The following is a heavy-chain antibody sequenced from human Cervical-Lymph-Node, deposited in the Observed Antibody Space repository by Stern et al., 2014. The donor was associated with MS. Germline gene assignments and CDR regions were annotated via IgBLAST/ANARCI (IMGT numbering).Heavy chain of an antibody. V-gene: IGHV1-24*01. D-gene: IGHD4-17*01. CDR3: VRYGDYVDAFDM. CDR2: FDPDDAET. J-gene: IGHJ3*02. Sequence: QVQLVQSGAEVKKPGASVKVSCKVSGYSLTDLSMHWVRQPPGKGLECMGGFDPDDAETIYAQQFQGRLTMTEDTSADTAYMELSSLRSEDTAVYYCVRYGDYVDAFDMWGQGTMVTVSS. CDR1: GYSLTDLS.